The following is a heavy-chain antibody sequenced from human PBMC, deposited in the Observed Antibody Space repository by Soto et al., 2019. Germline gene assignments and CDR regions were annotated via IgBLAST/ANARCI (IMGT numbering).Heavy chain of an antibody. Sequence: GGSLRLSCAASGFTFSSYSMNWVRQAPGKGLEWVSSISSSSSYIYYADSVKCRFTISRDNAKNSLYLQMHSLRAEDTAVYYCARVGYDFGGIDGMDVWGQGTTVTVSS. CDR3: ARVGYDFGGIDGMDV. CDR2: ISSSSSYI. CDR1: GFTFSSYS. J-gene: IGHJ6*02. V-gene: IGHV3-21*01. D-gene: IGHD5-12*01.